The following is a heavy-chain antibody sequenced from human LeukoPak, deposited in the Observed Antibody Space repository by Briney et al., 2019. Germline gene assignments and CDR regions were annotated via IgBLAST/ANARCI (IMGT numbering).Heavy chain of an antibody. V-gene: IGHV4-59*12. Sequence: SETLSLTCTVSGGSISSFYWSWIRQPAGKGLEWIGYIYYSGSTNYNPSLKSRVTMSVDTSKTQFSPKLSSVTAADTAVYYCARVVYSGSWGYFDYWGQGTLVTASS. D-gene: IGHD3-10*01. CDR1: GGSISSFY. J-gene: IGHJ4*02. CDR2: IYYSGST. CDR3: ARVVYSGSWGYFDY.